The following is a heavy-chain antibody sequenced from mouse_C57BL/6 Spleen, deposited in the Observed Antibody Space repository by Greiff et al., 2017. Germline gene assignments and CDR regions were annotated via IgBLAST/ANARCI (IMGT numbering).Heavy chain of an antibody. Sequence: EVQLQQSGPELVKPGASVKISCKASGYTFTDYYMNWVKQSHGKSLEWIGDINPNNGGTSYNQKFKGKATLTVDKSSSTAYMELRSLTSEDSAVYYCARSPFYYGYDDYYAMDYWGQGTSVTVSS. J-gene: IGHJ4*01. CDR3: ARSPFYYGYDDYYAMDY. D-gene: IGHD2-2*01. CDR2: INPNNGGT. CDR1: GYTFTDYY. V-gene: IGHV1-26*01.